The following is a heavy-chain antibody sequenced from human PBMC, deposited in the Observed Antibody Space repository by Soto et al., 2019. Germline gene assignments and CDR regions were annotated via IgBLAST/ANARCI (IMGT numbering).Heavy chain of an antibody. CDR2: ISTHDIT. CDR3: ARFAPGNYKPFDS. CDR1: GFTFTDFY. V-gene: IGHV3-11*01. Sequence: PGGSLRLSCAASGFTFTDFYVTWIHQAPGKGLEWLSFISTHDITYYADSVKGRFTISRDNAKKSGYLQMNSLRADDTAVYYCARFAPGNYKPFDSRGQGTLVTVSS. J-gene: IGHJ4*02. D-gene: IGHD3-10*01.